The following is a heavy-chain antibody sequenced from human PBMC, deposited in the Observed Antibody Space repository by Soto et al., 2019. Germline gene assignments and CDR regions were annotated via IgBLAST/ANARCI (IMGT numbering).Heavy chain of an antibody. CDR1: GYTFTGYY. J-gene: IGHJ5*02. D-gene: IGHD6-13*01. CDR3: ARARYSSSWYGGHNWFDP. Sequence: ASVKVSCKASGYTFTGYYMHWVRQAPGQGLEWMGWINPNSGGTNYAQKFQGRVTMTRDTSISTAYMELSRLRSDDTAVYYCARARYSSSWYGGHNWFDPWDQGTLVTVSS. V-gene: IGHV1-2*02. CDR2: INPNSGGT.